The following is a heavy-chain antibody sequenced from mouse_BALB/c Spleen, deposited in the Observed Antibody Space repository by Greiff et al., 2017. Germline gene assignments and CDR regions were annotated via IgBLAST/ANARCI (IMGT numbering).Heavy chain of an antibody. V-gene: IGHV14-4*02. CDR3: NANDGYYKETFAY. J-gene: IGHJ3*01. D-gene: IGHD2-3*01. CDR2: IDPENGDT. Sequence: EVQLQQSGAELVRSGASVKLSCTASGFNIKDYYMHWVKQRPEQGLEWIGWIDPENGDTEYAPKFQGKATMTADTSSNTAYLQLSSLTSEDTAVYYCNANDGYYKETFAYWGQGTLVTVSA. CDR1: GFNIKDYY.